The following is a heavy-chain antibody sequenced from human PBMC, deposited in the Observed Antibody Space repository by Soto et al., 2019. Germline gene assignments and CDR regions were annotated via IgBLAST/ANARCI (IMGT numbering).Heavy chain of an antibody. J-gene: IGHJ4*02. CDR2: INPKSGGT. CDR3: ARGPCNGGNCYSHYYYGMDY. D-gene: IGHD2-15*01. CDR1: GYIFTGYY. V-gene: IGHV1-2*02. Sequence: ASVKVSCKASGYIFTGYYINWVRQAPGQGLEWMGWINPKSGGTDYAQGFQGRVTMTRDTSLNTAYLELTMLTSDDTAVFYCARGPCNGGNCYSHYYYGMDYWGQGTLVTVSS.